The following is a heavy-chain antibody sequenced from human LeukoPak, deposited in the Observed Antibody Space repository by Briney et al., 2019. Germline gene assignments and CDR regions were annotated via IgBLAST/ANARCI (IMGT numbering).Heavy chain of an antibody. CDR1: GFTFSSYA. J-gene: IGHJ3*02. CDR3: VVATIRGDAFDI. D-gene: IGHD5-12*01. V-gene: IGHV3-30-3*01. Sequence: GGSLRLSCAASGFTFSSYAMHWVRQAPGKGLEWVAVISYDGSNKYYADSVKGRFTISRDNSKNTLYLQMNGLRAEDTAVYYCVVATIRGDAFDIWGQGTMVTVSS. CDR2: ISYDGSNK.